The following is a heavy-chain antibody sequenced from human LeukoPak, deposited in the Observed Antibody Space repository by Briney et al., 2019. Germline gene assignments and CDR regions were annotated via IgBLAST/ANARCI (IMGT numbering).Heavy chain of an antibody. Sequence: PSETLSLTCAVYGGSFSGYYWGWIRQPPGKGLEWIGTMYYTGTIYYNPSLKSRVTISVDTSKNQFSLSLSSVTAADTAVYYCARPIRNWGQGTLVIVSS. CDR2: MYYTGTI. J-gene: IGHJ4*02. CDR1: GGSFSGYY. V-gene: IGHV4-34*01. CDR3: ARPIRN.